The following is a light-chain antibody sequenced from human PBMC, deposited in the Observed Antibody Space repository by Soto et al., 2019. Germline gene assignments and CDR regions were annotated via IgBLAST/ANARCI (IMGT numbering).Light chain of an antibody. CDR1: SSNIGSNA. J-gene: IGLJ2*01. V-gene: IGLV1-44*01. Sequence: HSVLTQPPSASGTPGQRVTISCSGRSSNIGSNAVNWYQQLPVTAPKLLIYSNNQRPSGVPDRFSGSKSGTSASLAIRGLQSEEEADYYCATWDDSLNALFGGGTKLTVL. CDR2: SNN. CDR3: ATWDDSLNAL.